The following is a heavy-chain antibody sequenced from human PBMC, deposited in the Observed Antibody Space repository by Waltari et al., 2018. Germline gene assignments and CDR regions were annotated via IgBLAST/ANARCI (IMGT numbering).Heavy chain of an antibody. CDR3: ARDRGLRRLSTFEI. J-gene: IGHJ3*02. CDR1: GGSFSGYY. V-gene: IGHV4-34*01. Sequence: QVQLQQWGAGLLKPSETLYLTCAVYGGSFSGYYWSWIRQPPGKGLEWIGEINHIRSTNYNPSLKSRITISVDTSKSQFSLKLSSVTAADTAVYYCARDRGLRRLSTFEIWGQGTMVTVSS. CDR2: INHIRST. D-gene: IGHD3-16*02.